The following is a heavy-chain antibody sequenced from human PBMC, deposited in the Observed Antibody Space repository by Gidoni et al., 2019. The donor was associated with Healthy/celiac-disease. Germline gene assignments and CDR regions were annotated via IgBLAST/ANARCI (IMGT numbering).Heavy chain of an antibody. CDR2: IKSKTDDGTT. CDR1: RFTFRNAW. J-gene: IGHJ6*03. Sequence: EVQLVESGGGLVKPGGSLRLSCAASRFTFRNAWMSWVRQAPGKGLEWVGRIKSKTDDGTTDYAATVKGRFTISRDDSKNTLYLQMNSLKAEDTAVYYCTTGGKEYYYYYMDVWGKGTTVTVSS. CDR3: TTGGKEYYYYYMDV. V-gene: IGHV3-15*01.